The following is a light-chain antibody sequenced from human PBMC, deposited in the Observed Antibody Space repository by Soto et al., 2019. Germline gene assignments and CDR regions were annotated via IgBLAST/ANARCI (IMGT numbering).Light chain of an antibody. CDR3: GSWDSSLSAYV. V-gene: IGLV1-51*01. Sequence: QSVMTQPPSVSAAPCQKVTISCSGSSSNIGGNSVSWYQQLPGTAPKLLIYDDNKRPSGIPDRFSGSKSGTSATLGITGFQTGDEADYYCGSWDSSLSAYVFGTGTKVTAL. CDR2: DDN. CDR1: SSNIGGNS. J-gene: IGLJ1*01.